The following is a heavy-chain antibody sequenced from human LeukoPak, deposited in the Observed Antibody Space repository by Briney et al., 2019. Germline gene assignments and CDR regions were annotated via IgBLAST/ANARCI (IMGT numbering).Heavy chain of an antibody. CDR3: TPRTPRAVYSGYDYEDY. D-gene: IGHD5-12*01. Sequence: PGGSLRLSCAASGFTFSNAWMSWVRQAPGKGLEWVGRIKSKTDGGTTDYAAPVKGRFTISRDDSKNTLYLQMNSLKTGDTAVYYCTPRTPRAVYSGYDYEDYWGQGTLVTVSS. CDR1: GFTFSNAW. V-gene: IGHV3-15*01. J-gene: IGHJ4*02. CDR2: IKSKTDGGTT.